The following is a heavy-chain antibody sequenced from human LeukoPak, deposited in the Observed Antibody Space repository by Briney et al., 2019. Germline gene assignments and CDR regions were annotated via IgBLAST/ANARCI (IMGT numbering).Heavy chain of an antibody. CDR3: AREEQQLAYNDY. V-gene: IGHV1-2*02. CDR2: INPKSGGT. D-gene: IGHD6-13*01. CDR1: GGTFISYA. J-gene: IGHJ4*02. Sequence: ASVKVSCKASGGTFISYAISWVRQAPGQGGEWMGGINPKSGGTNYVKKFQGRVTITRDTYNSTPYMELSSLRSGDTAVYYCAREEQQLAYNDYWGQGTLVTVSS.